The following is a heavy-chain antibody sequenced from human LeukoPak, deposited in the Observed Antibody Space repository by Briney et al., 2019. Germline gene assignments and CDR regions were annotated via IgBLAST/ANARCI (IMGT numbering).Heavy chain of an antibody. CDR1: GFTFSSYS. Sequence: GGSLRLSCAASGFTFSSYSMNWVRQAPGKGLEWVSYISSSSSTIYYADSVKGRFTISRDNAKNSLYLQMNSLRAEDTAVYYCARDLRGCSGYDEFDYWGQGTLVTVSS. V-gene: IGHV3-48*01. J-gene: IGHJ4*02. CDR2: ISSSSSTI. D-gene: IGHD5-12*01. CDR3: ARDLRGCSGYDEFDY.